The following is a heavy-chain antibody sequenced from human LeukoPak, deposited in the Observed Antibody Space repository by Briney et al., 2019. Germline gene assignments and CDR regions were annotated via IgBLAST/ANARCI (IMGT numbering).Heavy chain of an antibody. CDR1: GYTFTSYY. CDR3: AREKGPLSLRSLGGFDY. J-gene: IGHJ4*02. CDR2: INPSGGST. V-gene: IGHV1-46*01. Sequence: GASVKVSCKASGYTFTSYYMHWVRQAPGQGLEWMGIINPSGGSTSYAQKFQGRVTMTRDTSTSTVYMELSSLRSEDTAVYYCAREKGPLSLRSLGGFDYWGQGTLVTVSS. D-gene: IGHD4-17*01.